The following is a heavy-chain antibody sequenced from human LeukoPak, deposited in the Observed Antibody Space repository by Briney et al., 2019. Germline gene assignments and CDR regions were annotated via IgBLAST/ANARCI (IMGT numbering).Heavy chain of an antibody. CDR3: ARGRGMGFLEWLLLDS. CDR1: GYTFTDSY. D-gene: IGHD3-3*01. CDR2: INLYTGGT. J-gene: IGHJ4*02. V-gene: IGHV1-2*02. Sequence: ASVKVSCKASGYTFTDSYMHWVRQAPGQGLEWMGWINLYTGGTDYAHKFQGRVTMTSDTSISTAYMELGRLRSDDTAIFYCARGRGMGFLEWLLLDSWGQGTLVTVSS.